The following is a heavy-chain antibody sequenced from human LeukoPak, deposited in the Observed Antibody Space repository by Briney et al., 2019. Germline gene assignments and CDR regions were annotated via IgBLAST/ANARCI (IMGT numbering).Heavy chain of an antibody. CDR3: ARDAQRGFDYSNSLKY. J-gene: IGHJ4*01. V-gene: IGHV3-33*01. CDR2: IWSDGTNR. CDR1: GFIFSHHG. D-gene: IGHD4-11*01. Sequence: PGRSLRLSCSASGFIFSHHGVHWVRQAPGKGLEWVAVIWSDGTNRFYAGSVKGRFTISRDNSQNSVFLQMNSLRVEDTAMYYCARDAQRGFDYSNSLKYWGHGTLVTVSS.